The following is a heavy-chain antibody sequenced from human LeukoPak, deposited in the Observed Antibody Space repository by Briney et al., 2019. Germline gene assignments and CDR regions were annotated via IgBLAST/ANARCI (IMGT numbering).Heavy chain of an antibody. CDR3: AADRGDYSGSYWTAFDI. CDR2: ISAYNGNT. J-gene: IGHJ3*02. V-gene: IGHV1-18*01. CDR1: GYTFTSYG. Sequence: ASVKVSCKASGYTFTSYGISWVRQAPGQGLEWMGWISAYNGNTNYAQKFQGRVTMSDDTSTDTAYMELGSLRSDDTAVYYCAADRGDYSGSYWTAFDIWGQGTMVTVSS. D-gene: IGHD1-26*01.